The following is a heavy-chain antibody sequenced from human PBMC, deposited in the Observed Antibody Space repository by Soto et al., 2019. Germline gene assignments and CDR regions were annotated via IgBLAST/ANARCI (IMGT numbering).Heavy chain of an antibody. CDR2: FDPEDGET. J-gene: IGHJ6*02. Sequence: ASVKVSCKVSGYTLTELSMHWVRQAPGKGLEWMGGFDPEDGETIYAQKFQDRVSMTIDTSTGTAYMELRSLTSDDTAIYYCAKNGQPPYYYYGLDVWG. V-gene: IGHV1-24*01. CDR3: AKNGQPPYYYYGLDV. CDR1: GYTLTELS. D-gene: IGHD2-8*01.